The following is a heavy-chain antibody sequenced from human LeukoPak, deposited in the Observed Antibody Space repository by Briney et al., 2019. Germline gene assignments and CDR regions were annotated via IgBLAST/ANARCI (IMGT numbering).Heavy chain of an antibody. CDR3: ARVVMETGIAAAGTPPAAFDI. CDR1: GFTFSSYG. CDR2: ISYDGSNK. J-gene: IGHJ3*02. D-gene: IGHD6-13*01. V-gene: IGHV3-30*03. Sequence: PGGSLRLSCAASGFTFSSYGMHWVRQAPGKGLEWVAVISYDGSNKYYADSVKGRFTISRDNSKNTLYLQMNSLRAEDTAVYYCARVVMETGIAAAGTPPAAFDIWGQGTMVTVSS.